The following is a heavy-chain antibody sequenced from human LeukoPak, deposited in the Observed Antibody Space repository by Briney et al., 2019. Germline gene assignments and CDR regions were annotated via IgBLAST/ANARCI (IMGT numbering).Heavy chain of an antibody. CDR2: IYSSGSA. Sequence: PSETLSLTCTVSGASISSSSYYWGWIRQPPGKGLEWIGSIYSSGSAYYNPSLKSRVTISVDSSKNQFSLNLTSVTAADTAVYYCARQDYYGSGTSLDVWGQGTTVTVSS. V-gene: IGHV4-39*01. CDR3: ARQDYYGSGTSLDV. CDR1: GASISSSSYY. J-gene: IGHJ6*02. D-gene: IGHD3-10*01.